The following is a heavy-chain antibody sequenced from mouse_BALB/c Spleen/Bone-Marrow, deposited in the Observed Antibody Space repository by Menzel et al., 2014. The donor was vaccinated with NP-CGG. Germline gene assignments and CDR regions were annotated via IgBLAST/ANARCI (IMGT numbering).Heavy chain of an antibody. CDR2: ISSVSSTI. V-gene: IGHV5-17*02. J-gene: IGHJ2*01. Sequence: EVQLVESGGGLVQPGGSRKLSCAASGFTFSSFEMHWVRQAPERGLEWVAYISSVSSTIYYADTVKGRFTISRDNPKNTLFLQMTSLRSEDTAMYYCTRGGNWDDFDYWGQGTTLTVSS. CDR1: GFTFSSFE. CDR3: TRGGNWDDFDY. D-gene: IGHD4-1*01.